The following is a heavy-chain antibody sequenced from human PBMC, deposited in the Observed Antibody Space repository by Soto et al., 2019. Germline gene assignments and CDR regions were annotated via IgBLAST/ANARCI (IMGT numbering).Heavy chain of an antibody. J-gene: IGHJ5*02. Sequence: SETLSLTCTVSGASISGFYWSWIRKSAGKGLEWIGRIYATGTTDYNPSLKSRVMMSVDTSKKQFSLKLRSVTAADMAVYYCVRDGTKTLRDWFDPWGQGISVTVSS. CDR3: VRDGTKTLRDWFDP. V-gene: IGHV4-4*07. D-gene: IGHD1-1*01. CDR2: IYATGTT. CDR1: GASISGFY.